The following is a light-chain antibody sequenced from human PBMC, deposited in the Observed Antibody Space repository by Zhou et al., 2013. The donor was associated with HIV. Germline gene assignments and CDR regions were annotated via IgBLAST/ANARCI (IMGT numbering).Light chain of an antibody. Sequence: DIVMTQSPLSLPVTPGEPASISCRSSQSLQHSNGYNYLDWYQQKPGQSPQLLVYLGSNWASGVPDRFSGSGSGTDFTLKISRVEAEDVGVYYCMQGLQDLRTFGQGTKVEI. CDR2: LGS. CDR1: QSLQHSNGYNY. J-gene: IGKJ1*01. V-gene: IGKV2-28*01. CDR3: MQGLQDLRT.